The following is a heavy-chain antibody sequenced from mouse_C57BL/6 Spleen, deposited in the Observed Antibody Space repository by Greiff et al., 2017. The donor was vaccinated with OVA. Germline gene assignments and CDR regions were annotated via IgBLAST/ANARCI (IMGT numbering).Heavy chain of an antibody. CDR1: GYAFTNYL. Sequence: QVQLKESGAELVRPGTSVKVSCKASGYAFTNYLIEWVKQRTGQGLEWIGEIYPRSGNTYYNEKFKGKATLTADKSSSTAYMELRSLTSEDSAVYFCASKNDYDGDYWGQGTTLTVSS. CDR2: IYPRSGNT. D-gene: IGHD2-4*01. J-gene: IGHJ2*01. V-gene: IGHV1-54*01. CDR3: ASKNDYDGDY.